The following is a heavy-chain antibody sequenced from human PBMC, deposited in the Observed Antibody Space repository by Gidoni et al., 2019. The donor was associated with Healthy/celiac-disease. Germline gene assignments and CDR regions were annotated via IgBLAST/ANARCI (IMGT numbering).Heavy chain of an antibody. CDR2: MNPNSGNT. J-gene: IGHJ4*02. CDR3: ARGAYYSDNSGCVDY. CDR1: GYTFTSYD. D-gene: IGHD3-22*01. V-gene: IGHV1-8*01. Sequence: QVQLVQSGAEVKKPGASVKVSCKASGYTFTSYDLNWVRQATGQGLEWVGWMNPNSGNTGYARKFQGRVTMTRDTSISTAYMELSSLRSEDTAVYYCARGAYYSDNSGCVDYWGQGTLVTVSS.